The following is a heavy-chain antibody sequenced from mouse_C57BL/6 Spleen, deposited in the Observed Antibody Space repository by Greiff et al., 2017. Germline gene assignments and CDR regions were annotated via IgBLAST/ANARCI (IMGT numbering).Heavy chain of an antibody. CDR3: ARRWLLKDYYAMDY. D-gene: IGHD2-3*01. V-gene: IGHV1-69*01. J-gene: IGHJ4*01. CDR2: IDPSDSYP. CDR1: GYTFTSYW. Sequence: VQLQQPGAELVMPGASVKLSCKASGYTFTSYWMHWVKQRPGQGLEWIGEIDPSDSYPNYNQKFTGKSTLTVDKSSSTAYMQLSSLTSEDSAVYYCARRWLLKDYYAMDYWGQGTSVPVSS.